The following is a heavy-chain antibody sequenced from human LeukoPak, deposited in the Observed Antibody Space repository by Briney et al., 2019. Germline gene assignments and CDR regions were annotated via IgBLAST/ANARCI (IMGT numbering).Heavy chain of an antibody. J-gene: IGHJ4*02. CDR1: GFTFSSYG. CDR3: AKGSYYDSSGSFYFDY. D-gene: IGHD3-22*01. V-gene: IGHV3-23*01. CDR2: ISGSGDNT. Sequence: GGSLRLSCAASGFTFSSYGMHWVRQAPGKGLEWVSGISGSGDNTYYADSVKGRLTISRDNSKNTLYVQVNSLGTEDTAAYYCAKGSYYDSSGSFYFDYWGQGTLVTVSS.